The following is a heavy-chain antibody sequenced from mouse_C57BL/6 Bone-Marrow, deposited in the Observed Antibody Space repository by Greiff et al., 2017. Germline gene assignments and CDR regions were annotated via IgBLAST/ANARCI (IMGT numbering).Heavy chain of an antibody. Sequence: QVQLQQSGAELARPGASVKMSCKASGYTFTSYTMHWVKQRPGQGLEWIGYINPSSGYTKYNQKFKDKATPTADKSSSKAYMQLSSLTSEDSEVYYCARETVVYFDYWGQGTTLTVSS. V-gene: IGHV1-4*01. D-gene: IGHD1-1*01. CDR3: ARETVVYFDY. CDR2: INPSSGYT. J-gene: IGHJ2*01. CDR1: GYTFTSYT.